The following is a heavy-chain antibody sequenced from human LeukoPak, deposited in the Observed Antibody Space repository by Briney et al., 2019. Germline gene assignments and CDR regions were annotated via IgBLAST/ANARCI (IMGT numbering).Heavy chain of an antibody. CDR2: INHSGNT. CDR3: ATSNSGNNRYGMDV. J-gene: IGHJ6*02. CDR1: GGSFSGYY. Sequence: SETLSLTCAVYGGSFSGYYWSWIRQPPGKGPEWIGEINHSGNTNYNPSLKSRVTISIDTSKNQFSLKLNSVTAADTGVYYCATSNSGNNRYGMDVWGQGTTVTVSS. V-gene: IGHV4-34*01. D-gene: IGHD1/OR15-1a*01.